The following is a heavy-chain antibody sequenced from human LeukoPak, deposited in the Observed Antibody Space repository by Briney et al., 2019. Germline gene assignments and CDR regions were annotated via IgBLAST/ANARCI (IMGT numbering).Heavy chain of an antibody. J-gene: IGHJ5*02. D-gene: IGHD6-19*01. V-gene: IGHV3-23*01. CDR2: ISGSGGST. CDR1: GFTFSRYA. Sequence: GRCLRLACAAYGFTFSRYAMSWVSHEPGKGMEWGSAISGSGGSTYYADSVKGRFTISRDNSKNTLYLQMNSLRAEDTAVYYCAKDGRIAVDGTLGGDWFDPWGQGTLVTVSS. CDR3: AKDGRIAVDGTLGGDWFDP.